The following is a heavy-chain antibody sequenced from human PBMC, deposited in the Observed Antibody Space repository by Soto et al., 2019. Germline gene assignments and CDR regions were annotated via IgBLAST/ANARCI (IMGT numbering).Heavy chain of an antibody. V-gene: IGHV1-8*01. D-gene: IGHD3-16*01. CDR3: ASEGVRGMDY. CDR1: GYTFTSYD. CDR2: MNPNSGNT. Sequence: QVQLVQSGAEVKKPGASVKVSCKASGYTFTSYDINWVRQATGQGLEWMGWMNPNSGNTGYARKFRGRIPMTGNTTISTAYLELSCLRFEDTAVYYCASEGVRGMDYLGQGTTVTVSS. J-gene: IGHJ6*02.